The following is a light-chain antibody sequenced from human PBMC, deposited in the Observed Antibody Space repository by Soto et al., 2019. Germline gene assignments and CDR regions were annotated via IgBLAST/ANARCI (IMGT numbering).Light chain of an antibody. CDR2: DIS. Sequence: DIQMTQSPSSLSASVGDRVTITCRASQSLGSYLNWYQQKPGKAPKLMIYDISTLQSGVPTRLSGSGSGTEFTLTISSLQPEDFATYYCQQSQRARTFGQGTKVDIK. V-gene: IGKV1-39*01. CDR3: QQSQRART. J-gene: IGKJ1*01. CDR1: QSLGSY.